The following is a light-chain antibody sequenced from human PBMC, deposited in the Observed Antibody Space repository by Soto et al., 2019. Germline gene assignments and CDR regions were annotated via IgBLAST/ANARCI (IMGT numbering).Light chain of an antibody. Sequence: QSGLTQPPSASGSPGQSVTISCTGTSSDVGGYNYVSWYQQHPGKAPKLMIYEVSKRPSGVPDRFSGSKSGNTASLTVSGLQAEDEADYYCSSYAGSYTYVFGTGTKVTVL. CDR3: SSYAGSYTYV. V-gene: IGLV2-8*01. CDR1: SSDVGGYNY. J-gene: IGLJ1*01. CDR2: EVS.